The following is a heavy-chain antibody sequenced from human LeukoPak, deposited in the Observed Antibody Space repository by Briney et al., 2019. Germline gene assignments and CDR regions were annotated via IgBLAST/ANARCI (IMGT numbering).Heavy chain of an antibody. CDR2: TSHDESYK. J-gene: IGHJ6*02. CDR1: GFTFNTYP. V-gene: IGHV3-30-3*01. D-gene: IGHD3-22*01. CDR3: ARDRLFYFHSPDYRAGYFYAMDV. Sequence: PGRSLRLSCSASGFTFNTYPMHWVRQSPGKGLEWVAVTSHDESYKFYAESVKGRFTMSRDNSNNTLYLQMNTLRPEDTSVYYCARDRLFYFHSPDYRAGYFYAMDVWGQGTTVTVSS.